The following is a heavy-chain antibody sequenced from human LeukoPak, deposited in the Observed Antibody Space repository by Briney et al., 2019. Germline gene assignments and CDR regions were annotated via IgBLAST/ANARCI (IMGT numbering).Heavy chain of an antibody. CDR1: GFTFSSYW. J-gene: IGHJ3*02. D-gene: IGHD2-21*01. CDR2: IKQDGSEK. V-gene: IGHV3-7*01. CDR3: ARDLLGDLDAFDI. Sequence: PGGSLRLSCAASGFTFSSYWMSWVRQAPGKGLEWVANIKQDGSEKYYVDSVKGRFTISRDNAKNSLYLQMNSLRAEDTAVYYCARDLLGDLDAFDIWGQGTMVTVSS.